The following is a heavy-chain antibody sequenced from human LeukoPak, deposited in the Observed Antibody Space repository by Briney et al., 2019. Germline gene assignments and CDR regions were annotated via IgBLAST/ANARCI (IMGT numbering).Heavy chain of an antibody. D-gene: IGHD3-3*01. CDR2: IRYDGSNK. Sequence: GGSLRLSCAASGFIFSSYGMHWVRQAPGKGLEWVTFIRYDGSNKYYADSVKGRFTISRDNSKNTLYLQMNSLRSEDTAVYYCARVAYDFWSGYYHYYYYYYMDVWGKGTTVTVSS. J-gene: IGHJ6*03. V-gene: IGHV3-30*02. CDR1: GFIFSSYG. CDR3: ARVAYDFWSGYYHYYYYYYMDV.